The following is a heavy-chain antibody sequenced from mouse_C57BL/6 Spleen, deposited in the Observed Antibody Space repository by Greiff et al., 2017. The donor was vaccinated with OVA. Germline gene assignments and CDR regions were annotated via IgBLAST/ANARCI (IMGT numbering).Heavy chain of an antibody. J-gene: IGHJ1*03. D-gene: IGHD1-1*01. CDR2: IHPNSGST. Sequence: VQLQQSGAELVKPGASVKLSCKASGYTFTSYWMHWVKQRPGQGLEWIGMIHPNSGSTNYNEKFKSKATLTVDKSSSTAYMQLSSLTSVDSAVYYCAKDYYGSSYRWYFDVWGTGTTVTVSS. CDR3: AKDYYGSSYRWYFDV. CDR1: GYTFTSYW. V-gene: IGHV1-64*01.